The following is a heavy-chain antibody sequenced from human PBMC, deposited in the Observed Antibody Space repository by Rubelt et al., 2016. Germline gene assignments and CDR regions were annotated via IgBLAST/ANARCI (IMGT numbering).Heavy chain of an antibody. CDR3: AGGRGIASEGALDY. CDR1: GGSINSGDYH. CDR2: VYYSGTT. Sequence: QVQLQESGPGLVKPSQTLSLTCTVSGGSINSGDYHWSWIRQHPGKGLEWIGDVYYSGTTDYHPSLQVRFTISVDTSKNQFSLRLSSVTAADTAVYYCAGGRGIASEGALDYWGQGTLVTVSS. D-gene: IGHD6-13*01. V-gene: IGHV4-31*03. J-gene: IGHJ4*02.